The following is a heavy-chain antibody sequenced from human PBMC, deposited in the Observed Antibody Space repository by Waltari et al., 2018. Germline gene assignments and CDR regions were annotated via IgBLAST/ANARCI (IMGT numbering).Heavy chain of an antibody. Sequence: QVQLQESGPGLVKPSQTLSLTCTVSGGSIRSGSYYWSWSRQPAGKGLEWIGRIYTSGSTNYNPSLKSRVTISVDTSKNQFSLKLSSVTAADTAVYYCATLTGAFDYWGQGTLVTVSS. D-gene: IGHD7-27*01. V-gene: IGHV4-61*02. CDR2: IYTSGST. J-gene: IGHJ4*02. CDR3: ATLTGAFDY. CDR1: GGSIRSGSYY.